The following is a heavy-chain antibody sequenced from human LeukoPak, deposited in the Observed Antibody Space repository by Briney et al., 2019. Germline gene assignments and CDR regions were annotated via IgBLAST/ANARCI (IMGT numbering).Heavy chain of an antibody. J-gene: IGHJ6*02. Sequence: PGGSLRLSCAASGFTFSSYSMNWVRQAPGKGREWVSSISSSSSYIYYADSVKGRFTISRDNAKNSLYLQMNSLRAEHTAVYYCARKGLLGRYGSGSYYKMRGDYYYYGMDVWGQGTTVTVSS. V-gene: IGHV3-21*01. CDR3: ARKGLLGRYGSGSYYKMRGDYYYYGMDV. CDR2: ISSSSSYI. CDR1: GFTFSSYS. D-gene: IGHD3-10*01.